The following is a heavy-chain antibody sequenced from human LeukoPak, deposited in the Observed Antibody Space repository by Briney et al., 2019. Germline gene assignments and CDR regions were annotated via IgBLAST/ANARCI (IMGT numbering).Heavy chain of an antibody. J-gene: IGHJ4*02. D-gene: IGHD6-13*01. CDR2: IGSSGSTI. Sequence: PGGSLRLSCAASGFTFSSYEMNWVRQAPGKGLEWVSYIGSSGSTIYYADSVKGRFTISRDNAKNSLYLQMNSLRAEDTAVYYCASPAALDYWGQGTLVTVSS. V-gene: IGHV3-48*03. CDR1: GFTFSSYE. CDR3: ASPAALDY.